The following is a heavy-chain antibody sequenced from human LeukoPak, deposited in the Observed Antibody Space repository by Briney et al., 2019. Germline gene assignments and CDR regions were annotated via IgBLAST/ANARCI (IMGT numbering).Heavy chain of an antibody. V-gene: IGHV3-21*01. J-gene: IGHJ4*02. CDR3: AREIIAVAGSFDY. CDR1: GFTFSSYS. D-gene: IGHD6-19*01. Sequence: GGSLRLSCAASGFTFSSYSMNWVRQAPGKGLEWVSSISSSSYIYYADSVKGRFTISRDNAKNSLYLQMNSLRAEDTAVYYCAREIIAVAGSFDYWGQGTLVTVSS. CDR2: ISSSSYI.